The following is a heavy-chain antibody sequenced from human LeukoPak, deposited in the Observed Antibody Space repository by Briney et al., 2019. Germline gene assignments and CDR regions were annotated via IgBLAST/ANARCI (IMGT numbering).Heavy chain of an antibody. D-gene: IGHD2-2*01. V-gene: IGHV4-34*01. CDR1: GGSFSGYY. J-gene: IGHJ3*02. CDR3: ARYGLLGLSEINAFDI. Sequence: SETLSLTCAVYGGSFSGYYWSWIRQPPGKGLEWIGEINHRGSTNYNPSLKSRVTISVDRSKNQFSLNLNSVTAADTAVYYCARYGLLGLSEINAFDIWGQGTMVTVSS. CDR2: INHRGST.